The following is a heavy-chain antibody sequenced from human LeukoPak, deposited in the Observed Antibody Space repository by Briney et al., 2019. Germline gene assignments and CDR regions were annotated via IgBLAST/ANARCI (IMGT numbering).Heavy chain of an antibody. D-gene: IGHD2-15*01. J-gene: IGHJ6*03. V-gene: IGHV4-4*02. CDR1: GGSISSSNW. Sequence: SGTLSLTCAVSGGSISSSNWWSWVRQPPGKGLEWIGSIYYRGSTYYNPSLQSRVTISVDTSKNQFSLKLYSVTAADTAVYYCARHGFCSGGSCYSWGYYYYMDVWGKGTTVTISS. CDR3: ARHGFCSGGSCYSWGYYYYMDV. CDR2: IYYRGST.